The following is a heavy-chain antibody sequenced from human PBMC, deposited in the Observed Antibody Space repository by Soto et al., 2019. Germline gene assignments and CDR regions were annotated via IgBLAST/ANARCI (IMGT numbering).Heavy chain of an antibody. D-gene: IGHD3-10*01. V-gene: IGHV4-31*03. CDR2: IYYSGST. Sequence: PSETLSLTCTVSGGSISSGGYYWSWIRQHPGKGLEWIGYIYYSGSTYYNPSLKSRVTISVDTSKNQFSLKLSSVTAADTAVYYCARDRGLLWFGELLPASNAFDIWGQGTMVTVSS. J-gene: IGHJ3*02. CDR1: GGSISSGGYY. CDR3: ARDRGLLWFGELLPASNAFDI.